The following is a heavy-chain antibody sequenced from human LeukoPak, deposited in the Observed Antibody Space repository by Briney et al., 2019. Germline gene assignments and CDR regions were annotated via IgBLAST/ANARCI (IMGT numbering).Heavy chain of an antibody. Sequence: GASVKVSCKASGYTFTSYGISWVRQAPGQGLEWMGWISAYNGNTNYAQKLQGRVTMTTDTSTSTAYMELRSLRSDDTAVYYCARDQRITIFGVVMPNYYYYYMDVWGKGTTVTVSS. CDR1: GYTFTSYG. V-gene: IGHV1-18*01. CDR2: ISAYNGNT. D-gene: IGHD3-3*01. J-gene: IGHJ6*03. CDR3: ARDQRITIFGVVMPNYYYYYMDV.